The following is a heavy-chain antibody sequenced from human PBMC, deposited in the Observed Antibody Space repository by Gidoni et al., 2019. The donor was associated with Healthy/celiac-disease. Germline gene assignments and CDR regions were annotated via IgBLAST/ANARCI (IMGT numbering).Heavy chain of an antibody. CDR1: GGSISGYS. Sequence: VQLQESGPGLVKPSETLSLTCTVPGGSISGYSWSWIRQPPGMGLEWIGHIYNSGSTNYNPSLNSRVTISVDTSKSQSSLKLTSLTAADTAVYYCARVTGTPLWGFDYWGQGTLVAVSS. V-gene: IGHV4-59*01. CDR2: IYNSGST. D-gene: IGHD1-20*01. CDR3: ARVTGTPLWGFDY. J-gene: IGHJ4*02.